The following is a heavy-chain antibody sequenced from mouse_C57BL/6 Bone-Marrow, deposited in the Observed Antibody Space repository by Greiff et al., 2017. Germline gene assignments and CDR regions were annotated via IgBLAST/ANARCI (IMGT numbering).Heavy chain of an antibody. CDR2: ISSGGSYT. V-gene: IGHV5-6*01. Sequence: EVQLVESGGDLVKPGGSLKLSCAASGFTFSSYGMSWVRQTPDKRLEWVATISSGGSYTYSPDSVKGRFTISRDNAKNSLYLQMSSLKSEDTAMYYCERHEYYGWYFDVWGTGTTVTVSS. CDR1: GFTFSSYG. J-gene: IGHJ1*03. D-gene: IGHD1-1*01. CDR3: ERHEYYGWYFDV.